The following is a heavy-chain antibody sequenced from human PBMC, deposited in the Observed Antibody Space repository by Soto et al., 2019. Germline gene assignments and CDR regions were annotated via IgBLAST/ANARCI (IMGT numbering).Heavy chain of an antibody. J-gene: IGHJ4*02. CDR2: ISSTTNYI. CDR3: ARESEDLTSNFDY. CDR1: GFTFTRYS. Sequence: GGSLRLSCAASGFTFTRYSMNWVRQAPGKGLEWVSSISSTTNYIYYADSMKGRFTVSRDNAKNSVYLEMNSLSAEDTAVYYCARESEDLTSNFDYWGQGTLVTVSA. V-gene: IGHV3-21*01.